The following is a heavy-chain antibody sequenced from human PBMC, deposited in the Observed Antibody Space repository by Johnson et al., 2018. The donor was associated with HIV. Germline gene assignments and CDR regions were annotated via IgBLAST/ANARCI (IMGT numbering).Heavy chain of an antibody. D-gene: IGHD2-2*01. V-gene: IGHV3-33*08. CDR1: GLSFSNFG. CDR2: IWYDGSNK. CDR3: ARETRDDAFDI. Sequence: QVQLVESGGGVVQPGKSLTLSCVVSGLSFSNFGIHWVRQAPGKGPEWVAVIWYDGSNKYYVDSVKCRFSISRDNAKNSLYLQMNSLRAEDTAIYYCARETRDDAFDIWGQGTMVTVSS. J-gene: IGHJ3*02.